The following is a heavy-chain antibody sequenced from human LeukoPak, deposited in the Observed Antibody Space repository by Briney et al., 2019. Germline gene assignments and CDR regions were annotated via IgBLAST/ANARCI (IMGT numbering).Heavy chain of an antibody. CDR1: GFTFNSYT. CDR2: ISSGSDTI. V-gene: IGHV3-48*01. J-gene: IGHJ4*02. D-gene: IGHD6-6*01. Sequence: PGGSLRLSCAASGFTFNSYTMNWVRQAPGQGLEWVSFISSGSDTIYYADSVKGRFTISRDNAKNSLSLQMNSLSAEDTAVYYCARGGSSNWGQGTLVTVSS. CDR3: ARGGSSN.